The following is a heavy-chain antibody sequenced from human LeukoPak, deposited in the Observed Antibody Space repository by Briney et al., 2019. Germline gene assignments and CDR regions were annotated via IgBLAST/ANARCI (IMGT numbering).Heavy chain of an antibody. V-gene: IGHV3-74*01. Sequence: GGSLRLSCAVSGFTFRNYLMHWVRQAPGKGLVWVSRINQDESNAYADYVKGRFTISRDNAKDTLYLQINSLRAEDTAVYFCGRGGDGIDMWGQGTTVIVSS. CDR1: GFTFRNYL. J-gene: IGHJ3*02. CDR2: INQDESNA. D-gene: IGHD3-10*01. CDR3: GRGGDGIDM.